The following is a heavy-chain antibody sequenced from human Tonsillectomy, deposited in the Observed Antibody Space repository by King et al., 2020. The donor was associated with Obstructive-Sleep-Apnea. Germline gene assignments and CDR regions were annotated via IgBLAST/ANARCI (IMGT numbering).Heavy chain of an antibody. CDR2: INSDGSDT. CDR3: ARPKESFNFFDY. D-gene: IGHD3-3*01. J-gene: IGHJ4*02. V-gene: IGHV3-74*01. Sequence: VQLVESGGGSVQPGGSLRLSCAASGFSLSGDWMHWVRQAPGKGLVWVSYINSDGSDTTYADSVKGGFTISRDNAKNTLYLQMNSLRAEDTAVYYCARPKESFNFFDYWGQGTLVTVSS. CDR1: GFSLSGDW.